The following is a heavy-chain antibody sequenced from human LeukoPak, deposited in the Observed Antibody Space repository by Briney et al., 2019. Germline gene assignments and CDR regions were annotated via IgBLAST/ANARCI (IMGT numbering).Heavy chain of an antibody. CDR1: GFTVSSNY. CDR3: ARDQAGYSSSWYYYFDY. J-gene: IGHJ4*02. CDR2: IYSGGST. Sequence: GGSLRLSCAASGFTVSSNYMSWVRQAPGKGLEWVSVIYSGGSTYYADSVKGRFTISRDNAKNSLYLQMNSLRAEDTAVYYCARDQAGYSSSWYYYFDYWGQGTLVTVSS. V-gene: IGHV3-53*01. D-gene: IGHD6-13*01.